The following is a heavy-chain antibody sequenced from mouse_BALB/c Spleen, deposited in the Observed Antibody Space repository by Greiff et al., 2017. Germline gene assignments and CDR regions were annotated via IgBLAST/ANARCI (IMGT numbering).Heavy chain of an antibody. CDR1: GFTFSDYY. CDR3: ARGDYYGSSYRYFDV. Sequence: VQLQQSGGGLVKPGGSLKLSCAASGFTFSDYYMYWVRQTPEKRLEWVATISDGGSYTYYPDSVKGRFTISRDNAKNNLYLQMSSLKSEDTAMYYCARGDYYGSSYRYFDVWGAGTTVTVSS. J-gene: IGHJ1*01. CDR2: ISDGGSYT. D-gene: IGHD1-1*01. V-gene: IGHV5-4*02.